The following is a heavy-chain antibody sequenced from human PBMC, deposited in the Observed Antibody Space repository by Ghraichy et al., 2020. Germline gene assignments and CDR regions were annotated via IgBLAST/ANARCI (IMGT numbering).Heavy chain of an antibody. CDR1: GGSISGYY. CDR3: ARSPSGKYGDNWYPYYFDY. CDR2: IFHSGNT. J-gene: IGHJ4*02. V-gene: IGHV4-59*01. D-gene: IGHD1-1*01. Sequence: SETLSLTCTVSGGSISGYYWHWIRQPPGKGLEWIGYIFHSGNTNYNPSLKSRVTISLDTSKNQFSLKLNSLTAADTALYFCARSPSGKYGDNWYPYYFDYWGQGTLVTVSS.